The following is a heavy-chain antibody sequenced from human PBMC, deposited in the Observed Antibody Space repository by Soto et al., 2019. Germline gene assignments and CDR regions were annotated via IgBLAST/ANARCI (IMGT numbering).Heavy chain of an antibody. J-gene: IGHJ4*02. V-gene: IGHV3-33*01. CDR3: ARVPEAGRPLFDY. D-gene: IGHD6-6*01. Sequence: PGGSLRLSCAASGFIFSDFAMHWVRQAPGKGLEWVAEIWYDGSNEYYGDSAKGRFTISRDNSKNTLYLQLNSLRAEDTAVYYCARVPEAGRPLFDYWGQGALVTVSS. CDR2: IWYDGSNE. CDR1: GFIFSDFA.